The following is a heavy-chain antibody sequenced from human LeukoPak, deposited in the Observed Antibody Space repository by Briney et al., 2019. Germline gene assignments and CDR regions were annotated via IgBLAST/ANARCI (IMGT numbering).Heavy chain of an antibody. J-gene: IGHJ6*03. D-gene: IGHD3-22*01. CDR3: ATMTKPTYYYYYMDV. CDR2: IIPIFGTA. Sequence: ASVKVSCKASGGTFSSYAISWVRQAPGQGLEWMGGIIPIFGTANYAQKFQGRVTITTDESTSTAYMELSSLRSEDTAVDYCATMTKPTYYYYYMDVWGKGTTVTVSS. CDR1: GGTFSSYA. V-gene: IGHV1-69*05.